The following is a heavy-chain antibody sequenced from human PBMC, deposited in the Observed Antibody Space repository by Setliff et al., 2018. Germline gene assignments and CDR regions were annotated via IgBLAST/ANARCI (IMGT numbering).Heavy chain of an antibody. CDR2: IHVSGVT. CDR1: GLTFSSYT. CDR3: RLWSGETSRDY. J-gene: IGHJ4*02. D-gene: IGHD3-10*01. Sequence: LRLSCAASGLTFSSYTMNWVRQGPGKGLEWVSSIHVSGVTNYADSVKGRFSISRDNSKNTLYLQMNSLRADDTAVYYCRLWSGETSRDYWGQGTLVTVSS. V-gene: IGHV3-23*01.